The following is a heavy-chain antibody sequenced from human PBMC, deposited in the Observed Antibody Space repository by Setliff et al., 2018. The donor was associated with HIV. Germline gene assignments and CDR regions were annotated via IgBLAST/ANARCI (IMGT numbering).Heavy chain of an antibody. D-gene: IGHD2-2*01. CDR1: GYSFSDYY. V-gene: IGHV1-2*02. CDR2: ISPKYGGT. CDR3: ARDTSSSY. Sequence: ASVKVSCKASGYSFSDYYIHWVRQAPGHGFRWMGWISPKYGGTNYAQNFQGRVTMTRDTSISTAYMELSSLGSDDTAVYFCARDTSSSYWGQGTPVTV. J-gene: IGHJ4*02.